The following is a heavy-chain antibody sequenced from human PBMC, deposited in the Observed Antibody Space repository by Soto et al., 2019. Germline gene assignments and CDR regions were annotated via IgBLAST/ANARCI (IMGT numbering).Heavy chain of an antibody. V-gene: IGHV1-2*04. CDR1: GYTFTGYY. J-gene: IGHJ4*02. CDR2: INPNSGGT. CDR3: AGEWVDYGDPDVLYYFDY. Sequence: GASVKVSCKASGYTFTGYYMHWVRQAPGQGLEWMGWINPNSGGTNYAQKFQGWVTMTRDTSISTAYMELSRLRSDDTAVYYCAGEWVDYGDPDVLYYFDYWGQGTLVT. D-gene: IGHD4-17*01.